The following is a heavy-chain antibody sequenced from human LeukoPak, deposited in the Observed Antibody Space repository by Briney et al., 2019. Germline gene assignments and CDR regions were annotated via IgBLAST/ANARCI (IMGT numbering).Heavy chain of an antibody. D-gene: IGHD2-2*01. CDR1: GYTFTSYY. CDR2: INPSGGST. V-gene: IGHV1-46*01. Sequence: ASVKVSCKASGYTFTSYYMHWVRQAPGQGLEWMGIINPSGGSTSYAQKFQGRVTMTRDTSTSTVYMELSSLGSEDTAVYYCARGYCSSTSCFDGVIDYWGQGTLVTVSS. J-gene: IGHJ4*02. CDR3: ARGYCSSTSCFDGVIDY.